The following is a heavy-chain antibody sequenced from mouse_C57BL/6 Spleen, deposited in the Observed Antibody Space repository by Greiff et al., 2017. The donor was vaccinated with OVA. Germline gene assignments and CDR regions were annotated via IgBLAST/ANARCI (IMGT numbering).Heavy chain of an antibody. J-gene: IGHJ1*03. D-gene: IGHD1-1*01. Sequence: QVQLKQPGAELVMPGASVKLSCKASGYTFTSYWMHWVKQRPGQGLEWIGEIDPSDSYTNYNQKFKGKSTLTVDKSSSTAYMQLSSLTSEDSAVYYCARAGSSYDWYFDVWGTGTTVTVSS. CDR3: ARAGSSYDWYFDV. CDR2: IDPSDSYT. CDR1: GYTFTSYW. V-gene: IGHV1-69*01.